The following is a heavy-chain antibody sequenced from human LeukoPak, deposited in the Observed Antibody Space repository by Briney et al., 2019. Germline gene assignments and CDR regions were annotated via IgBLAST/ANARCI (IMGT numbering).Heavy chain of an antibody. D-gene: IGHD5-12*01. CDR2: IRSKTYGGTT. CDR3: TRDLSGYAKPIDN. CDR1: GFTFADYA. Sequence: PGGSLRLSCTASGFTFADYAMSWVRQAPGKGRQGVGFIRSKTYGGTTEYAASVKGRFIISRDDSKSIAHLQMNSLKTEDKAMYYCTRDLSGYAKPIDNWGQGTLVIVSS. J-gene: IGHJ4*02. V-gene: IGHV3-49*04.